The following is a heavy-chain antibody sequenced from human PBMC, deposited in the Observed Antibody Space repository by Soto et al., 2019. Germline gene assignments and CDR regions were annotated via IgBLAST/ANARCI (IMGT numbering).Heavy chain of an antibody. J-gene: IGHJ1*01. CDR3: ARHNTGHDNLEH. CDR2: INYSGTT. V-gene: IGHV4-39*01. Sequence: QLQLQESGPRLVKPSGTLSLTCTVSGGSIRSSDFYWDWVRQPPGKGLEWIGTINYSGTTFYSQFLRGRVSISADTSSNRFSLKLRPETAADTAVYYCARHNTGHDNLEHWGRGTLVTVSS. CDR1: GGSIRSSDFY. D-gene: IGHD1-1*01.